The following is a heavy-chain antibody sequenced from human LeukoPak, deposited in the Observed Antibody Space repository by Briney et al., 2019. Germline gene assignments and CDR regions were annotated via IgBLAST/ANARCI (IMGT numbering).Heavy chain of an antibody. J-gene: IGHJ4*02. CDR2: IYGGGNT. Sequence: SGGSLRLSCAASGFTVSDNYMNWVRQAPGKGLEWVSVIYGGGNTYYADSVKGRFTISRDNSKNTLSLQMNSLRAEDTAVYYCATGSAWLVHWGQGALVTVSS. D-gene: IGHD3-10*01. V-gene: IGHV3-66*01. CDR1: GFTVSDNY. CDR3: ATGSAWLVH.